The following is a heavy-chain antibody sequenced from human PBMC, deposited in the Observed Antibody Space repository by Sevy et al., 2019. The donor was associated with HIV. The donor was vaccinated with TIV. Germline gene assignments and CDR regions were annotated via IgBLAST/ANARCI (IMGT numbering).Heavy chain of an antibody. Sequence: GGSLRLSCSGSGFIFSDYSMSWIRQAPGRGLEWVSYISGSGITYYADSVEGRFTISRDNARNSLYLQMNSLRADDTAVYYCARDPLLGIAREVARGGYWGQGTLVTVSS. D-gene: IGHD2-2*03. CDR3: ARDPLLGIAREVARGGY. CDR1: GFIFSDYS. V-gene: IGHV3-11*01. J-gene: IGHJ4*02. CDR2: ISGSGIT.